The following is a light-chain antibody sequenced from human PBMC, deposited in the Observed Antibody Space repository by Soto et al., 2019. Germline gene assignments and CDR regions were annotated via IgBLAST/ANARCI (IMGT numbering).Light chain of an antibody. J-gene: IGKJ1*01. CDR1: QGVSSN. Sequence: EIVMTQSPATLSVSPGEGATLSGMASQGVSSNLAWYQQKPGQAPRLLIYGASNRATGIPDRFSGSGSGTDFTLTISGLEPEDFAVYYCQQYGNSRGTFGQGTKVDIK. CDR3: QQYGNSRGT. CDR2: GAS. V-gene: IGKV3D-15*01.